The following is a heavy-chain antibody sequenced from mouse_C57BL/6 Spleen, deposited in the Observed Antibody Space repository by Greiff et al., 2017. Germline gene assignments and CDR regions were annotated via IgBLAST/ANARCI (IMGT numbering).Heavy chain of an antibody. CDR2: IDPSDSYT. Sequence: QVQLQQPGAELVRPGTSVKLSCKASGYTFTSYWMHWVKQRPGQGLEWIGVIDPSDSYTTYNQKFKGKATLTVDTSSSTAYMQLSSLTSEDSAVYYCATLFITTVVGPYYFDYWGQGTTLTVSS. D-gene: IGHD1-1*01. J-gene: IGHJ2*01. V-gene: IGHV1-59*01. CDR1: GYTFTSYW. CDR3: ATLFITTVVGPYYFDY.